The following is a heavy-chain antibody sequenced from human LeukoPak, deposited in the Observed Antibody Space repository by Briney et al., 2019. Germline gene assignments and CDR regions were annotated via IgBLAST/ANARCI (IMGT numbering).Heavy chain of an antibody. CDR2: ITYSGSP. V-gene: IGHV4-59*08. J-gene: IGHJ4*02. CDR3: ARRKGCSGGSCYGDTFDY. D-gene: IGHD2-15*01. Sequence: SETLSLTCTVSGNSISSFFWSWIRQPPGKGLEWIGSITYSGSPYYNLSLKSRVTMSVDTSKNQFSLKLSSVTAADTAVYYCARRKGCSGGSCYGDTFDYWGQGTLVTVSS. CDR1: GNSISSFF.